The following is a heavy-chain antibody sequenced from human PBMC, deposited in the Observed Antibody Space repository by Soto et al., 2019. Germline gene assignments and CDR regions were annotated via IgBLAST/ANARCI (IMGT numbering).Heavy chain of an antibody. D-gene: IGHD3-22*01. CDR3: ARGKGYYYDSSGYYFGNY. Sequence: SETLSLTRAVYGGAFSGFYWSWVPQPPGEGLEWIGEINHSGSTNYNPFLKSRVTISVDTSKNQFSLKLSSVTAADTAVYYCARGKGYYYDSSGYYFGNYWGQGTLVTVSS. CDR2: INHSGST. V-gene: IGHV4-34*01. CDR1: GGAFSGFY. J-gene: IGHJ4*02.